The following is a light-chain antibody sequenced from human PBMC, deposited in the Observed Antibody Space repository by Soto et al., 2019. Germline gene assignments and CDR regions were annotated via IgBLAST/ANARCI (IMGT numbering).Light chain of an antibody. V-gene: IGKV1-39*01. Sequence: DIQMTQSPSSLSASVGDRVTITCRASQSISNYLNWYQQKPGKAPKLLIYAATNLQSGVPSKFSGIGAGTDFTLTISSLQPEEFATYYCQQSYSNPHTFGQWTKLEIK. CDR1: QSISNY. J-gene: IGKJ2*01. CDR3: QQSYSNPHT. CDR2: AAT.